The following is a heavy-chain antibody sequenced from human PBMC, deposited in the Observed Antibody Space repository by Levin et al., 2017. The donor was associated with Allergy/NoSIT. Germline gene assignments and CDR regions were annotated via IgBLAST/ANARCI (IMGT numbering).Heavy chain of an antibody. D-gene: IGHD3-22*01. Sequence: PGGSLRLSCAASEFTFSDYAMSWFRQAPGKGLEWVGSIRGKGYGGTTEYAAAVNGRFTVSRDDSKNTLYLQMNSLKTEDTAVYYCTTDLLTYYYDSSGYQRVYFDYWGQGTLVTVSS. CDR1: EFTFSDYA. CDR2: IRGKGYGGTT. CDR3: TTDLLTYYYDSSGYQRVYFDY. J-gene: IGHJ4*02. V-gene: IGHV3-49*03.